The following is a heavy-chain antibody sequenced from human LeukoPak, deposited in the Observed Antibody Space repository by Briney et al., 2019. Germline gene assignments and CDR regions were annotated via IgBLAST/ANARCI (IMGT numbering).Heavy chain of an antibody. V-gene: IGHV4-61*01. CDR1: GGSVSSGSYY. J-gene: IGHJ3*02. Sequence: SETLSLTCTVSGGSVSSGSYYWSWIRQPPGKGLEWIGYNYYSGSTYYNPSLKSRVTISVDTSKNQFSLELSSVTAADTAVYYCARVGATYDAFDIWGQGTMVTVSS. CDR2: NYYSGST. CDR3: ARVGATYDAFDI. D-gene: IGHD1-26*01.